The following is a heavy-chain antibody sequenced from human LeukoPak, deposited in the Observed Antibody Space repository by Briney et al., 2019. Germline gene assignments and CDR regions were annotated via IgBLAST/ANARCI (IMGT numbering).Heavy chain of an antibody. CDR3: ARRMYYSASDSTLAKSIDY. CDR1: GFTFSSYS. CDR2: ITSTSSYI. V-gene: IGHV3-21*01. Sequence: GGSLRLSCAASGFTFSSYSMNWVRQAPGKGLEWVSCITSTSSYIYYADSVKGRFTISRDNAKNSLYLQVNSLRAEDTAVYYCARRMYYSASDSTLAKSIDYWGQGTLVTVSS. J-gene: IGHJ4*02. D-gene: IGHD3-10*01.